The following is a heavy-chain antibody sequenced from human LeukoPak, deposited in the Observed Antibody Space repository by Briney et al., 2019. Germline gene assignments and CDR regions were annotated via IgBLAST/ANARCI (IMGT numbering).Heavy chain of an antibody. D-gene: IGHD3-10*01. Sequence: SETLSLTCSVSGGSMTSGSHYWGWVRQPPGKGLEWIGNIYYSGSTHYNPPLKSRVAIFIDTSKDHFSLALTSVTAADAGVYYCARRLGDPFYYMDVWGRGTTVTVSS. CDR2: IYYSGST. CDR3: ARRLGDPFYYMDV. CDR1: GGSMTSGSHY. V-gene: IGHV4-39*02. J-gene: IGHJ6*03.